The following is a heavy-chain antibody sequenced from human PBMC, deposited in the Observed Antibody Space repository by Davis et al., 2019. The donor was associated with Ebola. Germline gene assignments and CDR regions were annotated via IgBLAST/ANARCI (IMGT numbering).Heavy chain of an antibody. V-gene: IGHV4-59*01. CDR3: ARGFASSWYYFDY. Sequence: MPSETLSLTCTVSGGSISSYYWSWIRQPPGKGLEWIGYIYDSERSNYNPSLKSRVTISVDTSKNQFSLKLRSVTAADTAVYYCARGFASSWYYFDYWGQGTQVTVSS. CDR2: IYDSERS. J-gene: IGHJ4*02. CDR1: GGSISSYY. D-gene: IGHD6-13*01.